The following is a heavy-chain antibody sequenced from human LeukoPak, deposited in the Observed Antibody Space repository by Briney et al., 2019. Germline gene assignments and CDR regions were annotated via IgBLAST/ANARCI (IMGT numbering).Heavy chain of an antibody. J-gene: IGHJ4*02. CDR1: GFTFSSYG. V-gene: IGHV3-30*03. CDR3: ATHHSTKGFDY. CDR2: ISYDGSNK. Sequence: GGSLRLSCAASGFTFSSYGMHWVRQAPGKGLEWVAVISYDGSNKYYADSVKGRFTISRDNSKNTLYLQMNSLRAEDTAVYYCATHHSTKGFDYWGQGTLVTVSS. D-gene: IGHD2-15*01.